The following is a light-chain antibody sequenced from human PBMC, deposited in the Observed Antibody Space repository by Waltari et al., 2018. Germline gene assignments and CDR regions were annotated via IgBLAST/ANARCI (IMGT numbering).Light chain of an antibody. J-gene: IGLJ2*01. CDR3: SSYTSSGTLRI. V-gene: IGLV2-14*01. CDR1: NSDVGGYNY. Sequence: QSVLTQPASVSGSPGQSITISCTGTNSDVGGYNYVSWYQQYPGKAPRLMIYDVTKRPSRVSNRFSGSKSGNTASLTISGLQAEDEADYYCSSYTSSGTLRIFGGGTKVTAL. CDR2: DVT.